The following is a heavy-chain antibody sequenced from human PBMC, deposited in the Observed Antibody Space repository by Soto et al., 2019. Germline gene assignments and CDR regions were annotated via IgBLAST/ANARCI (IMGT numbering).Heavy chain of an antibody. CDR2: ISGSGGNT. J-gene: IGHJ4*02. Sequence: GGSLRLSCAASGFSFSSYGMSWVRQAPGKGLEWVSGISGSGGNTDYADSVKGRFTISRDNARNTVYLQMNSLRAEDTAVYYCAKDLSDSSGYYYDFFDYWGQETTVTVSS. V-gene: IGHV3-23*01. CDR1: GFSFSSYG. D-gene: IGHD3-22*01. CDR3: AKDLSDSSGYYYDFFDY.